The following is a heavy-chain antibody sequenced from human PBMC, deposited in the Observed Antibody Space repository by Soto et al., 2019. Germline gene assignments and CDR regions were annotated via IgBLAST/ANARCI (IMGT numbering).Heavy chain of an antibody. J-gene: IGHJ5*02. V-gene: IGHV4-4*02. CDR1: GDSISSGAR. D-gene: IGHD2-2*01. CDR2: IYHSVNT. CDR3: ARDSRTGCSNTDCYMS. Sequence: SETLSLTCAVSGDSISSGARWRWVRPSPGKGLQWIGEIYHSVNTRNNPSLKSRVTMSVDKSNNQFSLNLMSVTAADTATYYCARDSRTGCSNTDCYMSWGRG.